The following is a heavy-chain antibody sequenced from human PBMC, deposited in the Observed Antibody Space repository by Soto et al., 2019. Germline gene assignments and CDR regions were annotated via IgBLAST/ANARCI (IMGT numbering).Heavy chain of an antibody. CDR1: GYTFTSYG. Sequence: ASVKVSCKASGYTFTSYGISRVRQAPGQGLEWMGWISAYNGNTNYAQKLQGRVTMTTDTSTSTAYMELRSLRSDDTAVYYCARDREGGYYYDSSGYYKPAYDYWGQGTLVTVSS. D-gene: IGHD3-22*01. CDR2: ISAYNGNT. J-gene: IGHJ4*02. CDR3: ARDREGGYYYDSSGYYKPAYDY. V-gene: IGHV1-18*01.